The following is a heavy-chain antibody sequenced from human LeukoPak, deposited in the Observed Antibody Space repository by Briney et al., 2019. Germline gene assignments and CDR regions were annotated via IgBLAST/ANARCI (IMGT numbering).Heavy chain of an antibody. Sequence: PSETLSLTCTVSGGSISSYYWSWIRQPPGKGLEWIGYIYYSGSTNYNPSPKSRVTISVDTSKNQFSLKLSSVTAADTAVYYCARKYRGVVVAAHGAFDIWGQGTMVTVSS. V-gene: IGHV4-59*08. J-gene: IGHJ3*02. CDR3: ARKYRGVVVAAHGAFDI. D-gene: IGHD2-15*01. CDR2: IYYSGST. CDR1: GGSISSYY.